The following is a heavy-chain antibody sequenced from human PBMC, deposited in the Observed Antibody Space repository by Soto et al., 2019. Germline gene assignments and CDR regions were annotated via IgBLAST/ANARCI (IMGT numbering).Heavy chain of an antibody. CDR2: ISGSGGST. D-gene: IGHD1-26*01. CDR3: AKDPSGSYYYYYGMDV. Sequence: EVQLLESGGGLVQPGGSLRLSCAASGFTFSSYVMSWVRQAPGKGLEWVSAISGSGGSTYYADSVKGRFTISRDNSKNTLYLQMNSLRAEDTAVYYCAKDPSGSYYYYYGMDVWGQGTTVTVSS. CDR1: GFTFSSYV. V-gene: IGHV3-23*01. J-gene: IGHJ6*02.